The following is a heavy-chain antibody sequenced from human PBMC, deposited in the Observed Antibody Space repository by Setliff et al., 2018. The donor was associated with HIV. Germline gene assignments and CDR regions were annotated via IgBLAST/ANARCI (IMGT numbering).Heavy chain of an antibody. CDR3: ARNPCSGGSCPDAFDI. V-gene: IGHV4-61*05. J-gene: IGHJ3*02. CDR1: GGSISSSSYY. CDR2: IYYSGST. D-gene: IGHD2-15*01. Sequence: SETLSLTCIVSGGSISSSSYYWGWIRQPPGKGLEWIGYIYYSGSTNYNPSLKSRVTISVDTSKNQFSLKLSSVTAADTAVYYCARNPCSGGSCPDAFDIWGQGTMVTVSS.